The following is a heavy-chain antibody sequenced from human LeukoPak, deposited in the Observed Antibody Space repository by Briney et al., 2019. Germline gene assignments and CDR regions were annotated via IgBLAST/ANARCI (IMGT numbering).Heavy chain of an antibody. J-gene: IGHJ5*02. V-gene: IGHV3-21*01. CDR1: GFTFSSYX. D-gene: IGHD5-18*01. Sequence: GGSLRLSCATSGFTFSSYXMNWVRQAPGKGLEWVSXXSSSSSSYIYYADSVKGRFTISRDNAKNSLYLQMNSLRAEDTAVYYCARESGYSYGDGWFDPWGQGTLVTVSS. CDR3: ARESGYSYGDGWFDP. CDR2: XSSSSSSYI.